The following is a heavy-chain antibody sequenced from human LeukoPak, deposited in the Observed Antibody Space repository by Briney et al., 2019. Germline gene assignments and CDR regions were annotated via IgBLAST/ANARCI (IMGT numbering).Heavy chain of an antibody. CDR3: AKRPSHTPMVNLFGN. CDR2: ISGSGAST. V-gene: IGHV3-23*01. J-gene: IGHJ4*02. D-gene: IGHD5-18*01. CDR1: GFTFSSYS. Sequence: PGGSLRLSCAASGFTFSSYSMNWVRQAPGKGLKWVSGISGSGASTYHADSVKGRFTISRDNSKNTLYLQMDSLRAEDTAVYYCAKRPSHTPMVNLFGNWGQGTLVTVSS.